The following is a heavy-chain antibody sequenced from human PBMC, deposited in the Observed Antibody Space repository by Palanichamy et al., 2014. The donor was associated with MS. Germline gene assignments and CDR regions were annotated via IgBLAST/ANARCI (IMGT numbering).Heavy chain of an antibody. D-gene: IGHD3-10*01. CDR3: TRDPITMIRGFVFAGWFDP. CDR2: IWNDGSDK. J-gene: IGHJ5*02. CDR1: GFSFNDYG. V-gene: IGHV3-33*01. Sequence: QAQLAESGGGVVRPGKSLRLSCVASGFSFNDYGMHWVRQAPGKGLEWVAVIWNDGSDKYYADSVKGRFTISRDNSKNTLYLQMNSLRVEDTAVYYCTRDPITMIRGFVFAGWFDPWGQGTLVTVSS.